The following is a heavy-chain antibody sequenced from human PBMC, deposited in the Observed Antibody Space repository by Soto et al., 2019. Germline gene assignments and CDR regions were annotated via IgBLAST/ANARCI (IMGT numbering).Heavy chain of an antibody. CDR2: IWYDGSNK. V-gene: IGHV3-33*01. CDR1: GFTFSSYG. D-gene: IGHD1-7*01. Sequence: GGSLRLSCAASGFTFSSYGMHWVRQAPGKGLEWVAVIWYDGSNKYYADSVKGRFTTSRDNSKNTLYLQMNSLRAEDTAVYYCARDKTSKYNWNFIFDYWGQGTLVTV. CDR3: ARDKTSKYNWNFIFDY. J-gene: IGHJ4*02.